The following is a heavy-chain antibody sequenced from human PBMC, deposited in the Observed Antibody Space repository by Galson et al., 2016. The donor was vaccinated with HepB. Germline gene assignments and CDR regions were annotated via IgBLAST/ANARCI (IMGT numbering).Heavy chain of an antibody. J-gene: IGHJ6*02. CDR2: SSADGRK. CDR1: GFIVSNDY. V-gene: IGHV3-53*01. Sequence: SLRLSCAASGFIVSNDYMNWVRQAPGKGLEWLSVSSADGRKYYAESVRGRFTISRDNSKNTLFLQMNNLSAEDTAVYYCARDPGFRNGMNVWGQGTTVTVSS. CDR3: ARDPGFRNGMNV.